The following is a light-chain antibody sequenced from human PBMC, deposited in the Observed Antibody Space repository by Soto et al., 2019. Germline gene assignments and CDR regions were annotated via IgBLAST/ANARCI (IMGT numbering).Light chain of an antibody. Sequence: IVLTQSPGTLSLSPGERATLSCRASQSVSSSYLAWYQQKPGQAPRLLIYGASSRATGIPDRFSGSGSGTEFTISISGLVFVDLAVYYCQQYGSSGWTWGRGTKEEI. V-gene: IGKV3-20*01. CDR3: QQYGSSGWT. J-gene: IGKJ1*01. CDR2: GAS. CDR1: QSVSSSY.